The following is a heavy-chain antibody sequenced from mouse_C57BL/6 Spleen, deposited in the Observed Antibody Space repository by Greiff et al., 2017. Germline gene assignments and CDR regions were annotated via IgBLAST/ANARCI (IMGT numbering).Heavy chain of an antibody. V-gene: IGHV2-2*01. CDR3: ARNSGITTYFDV. J-gene: IGHJ1*03. CDR1: GFSLTSYG. CDR2: IWSGGST. Sequence: VQLQQSGPGLVQPSQSLSITCTVSGFSLTSYGVHWVRQSPGTGLEWLGVIWSGGSTDYNAAFISRLSISKDNSKSQVFFKMNSLQADDTAIYYCARNSGITTYFDVWGTGTTVTVSS. D-gene: IGHD2-4*01.